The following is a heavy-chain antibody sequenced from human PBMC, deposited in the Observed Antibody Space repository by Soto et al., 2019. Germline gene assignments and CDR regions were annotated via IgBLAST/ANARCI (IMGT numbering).Heavy chain of an antibody. CDR2: IYYSGST. CDR1: GGSISSYY. D-gene: IGHD2-2*01. V-gene: IGHV4-59*12. Sequence: SETLSLTCTVSGGSISSYYWSWIRQPPGRGLEWIGYIYYSGSTNYNPSLKSRVTISVDTSKNQFSLKLSSVTAADTAVYYCARGARYCSSTSCRADYFDYWGQGTLVTVSS. J-gene: IGHJ4*02. CDR3: ARGARYCSSTSCRADYFDY.